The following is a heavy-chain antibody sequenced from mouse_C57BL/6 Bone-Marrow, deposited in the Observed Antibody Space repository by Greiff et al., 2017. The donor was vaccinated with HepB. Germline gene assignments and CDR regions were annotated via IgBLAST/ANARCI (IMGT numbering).Heavy chain of an antibody. V-gene: IGHV14-2*01. Sequence: EVKLQESGAELVKPGASVKLSCTASGFNIKDYYMHWVKQRTEQGLEWIGRIDPEDGETKYAPKFQGKATITADTSSNTAYLQLSSLTSEDTAVYDCARGTVVPVYYFDYWGQGTTLTVSS. D-gene: IGHD1-1*01. CDR3: ARGTVVPVYYFDY. CDR2: IDPEDGET. J-gene: IGHJ2*01. CDR1: GFNIKDYY.